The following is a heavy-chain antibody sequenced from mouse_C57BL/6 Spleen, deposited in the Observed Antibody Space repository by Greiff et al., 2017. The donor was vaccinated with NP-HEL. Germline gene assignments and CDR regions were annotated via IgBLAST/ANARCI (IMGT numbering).Heavy chain of an antibody. CDR3: ARVWVAPYFGY. CDR2: ISYDGSN. Sequence: ESGPGLVKPSQSLSLTCSVTGYSITSGYYWNWIRQFPGNKLEWVGYISYDGSNNYNPSLKNRISISRDTSKNQFFLKLSSVTTEDTATYYCARVWVAPYFGYRGQGTTLTASS. D-gene: IGHD1-3*01. CDR1: GYSITSGYY. V-gene: IGHV3-6*01. J-gene: IGHJ2*01.